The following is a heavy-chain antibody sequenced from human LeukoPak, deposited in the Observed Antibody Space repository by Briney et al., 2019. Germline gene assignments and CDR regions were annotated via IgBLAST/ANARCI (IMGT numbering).Heavy chain of an antibody. CDR2: ISSSSSYI. J-gene: IGHJ5*02. V-gene: IGHV3-21*01. Sequence: GGSLRLSCAASGFTFSSYSMNWVRQAPGKGLEWVPSISSSSSYIYYADSVKGRFTISRDNAKNSLYLQMNSLRAEDTAVYYCARDQGYYYDSSGYNWFDPWGQGTLVTVSS. CDR3: ARDQGYYYDSSGYNWFDP. CDR1: GFTFSSYS. D-gene: IGHD3-22*01.